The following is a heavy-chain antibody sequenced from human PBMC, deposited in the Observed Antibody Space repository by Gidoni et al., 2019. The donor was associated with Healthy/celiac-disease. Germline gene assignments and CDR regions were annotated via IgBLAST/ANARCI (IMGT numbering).Heavy chain of an antibody. V-gene: IGHV4-30-4*01. Sequence: QVQLQESGPGLVKPSQTLSLPCTVSGGSISSGDYYWSWIRQPPGKGLEWIGYIYYSGSTYYNPSLKSRVTISVDTSKNQFSLKLSSVTAADTAVYYCARSASGATVSYYYYYMDVWGKGTTVTVSS. CDR1: GGSISSGDYY. J-gene: IGHJ6*03. CDR2: IYYSGST. D-gene: IGHD3-10*01. CDR3: ARSASGATVSYYYYYMDV.